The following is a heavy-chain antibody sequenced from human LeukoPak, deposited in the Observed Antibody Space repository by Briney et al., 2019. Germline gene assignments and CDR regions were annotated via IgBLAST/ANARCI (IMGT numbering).Heavy chain of an antibody. CDR2: ISAYNGNT. J-gene: IGHJ4*02. V-gene: IGHV1-18*01. CDR3: AREFPSDYGGNPVSDY. CDR1: GYTFTSYG. D-gene: IGHD4-23*01. Sequence: GASVKVSCKASGYTFTSYGISWVRQAPGQGLEWMGWISAYNGNTNYAQKLQGRVTMTTDTSTSTAYMELRSLRSDDTAVYYCAREFPSDYGGNPVSDYWGQGTLVTVPS.